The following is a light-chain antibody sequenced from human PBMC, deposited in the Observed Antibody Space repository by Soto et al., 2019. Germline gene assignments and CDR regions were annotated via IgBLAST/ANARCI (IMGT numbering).Light chain of an antibody. CDR2: EVS. J-gene: IGLJ1*01. Sequence: QSVLTRPLSASGSPGQSVTISCTGTSSDVGAYNYVSWYQQLPGKAPKLIIYEVSKRPAGVPDRFSGSKSGNTASLTVSGLQAEDEADYYCTSYAGTYSFFYVFGTGTKVTVL. V-gene: IGLV2-8*01. CDR1: SSDVGAYNY. CDR3: TSYAGTYSFFYV.